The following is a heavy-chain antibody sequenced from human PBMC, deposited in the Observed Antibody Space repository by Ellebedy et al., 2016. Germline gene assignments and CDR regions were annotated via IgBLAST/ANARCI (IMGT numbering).Heavy chain of an antibody. CDR2: ISEDGSHK. Sequence: GESLKISXAASGFTFSEYGIHWVRQPPGKGLEWVAVISEDGSHKYYEDSVEGRFTISRDNSKITVSLQMNSLRPEDTAVYYCAKVRSPLPTLVYFAMDIWGQGTTVTVSS. CDR3: AKVRSPLPTLVYFAMDI. CDR1: GFTFSEYG. J-gene: IGHJ6*02. V-gene: IGHV3-30*18. D-gene: IGHD1-26*01.